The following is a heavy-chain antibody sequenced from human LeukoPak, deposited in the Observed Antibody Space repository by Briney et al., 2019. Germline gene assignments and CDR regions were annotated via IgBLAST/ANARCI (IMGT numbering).Heavy chain of an antibody. CDR1: GFTFSSYA. Sequence: GGSLRLPCAASGFTFSSYAMHWVRQAPGKGLEWVAVISYDGSNKYYADSVKGRFTVSRDNSKNTLYLQMNSLRAEDTAVYYCAREATETDYWGQGTLVTVSS. CDR2: ISYDGSNK. CDR3: AREATETDY. V-gene: IGHV3-30-3*01. D-gene: IGHD5-24*01. J-gene: IGHJ4*02.